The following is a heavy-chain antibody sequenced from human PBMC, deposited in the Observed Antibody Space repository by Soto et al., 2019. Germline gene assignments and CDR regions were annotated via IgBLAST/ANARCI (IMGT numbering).Heavy chain of an antibody. D-gene: IGHD3-22*01. V-gene: IGHV3-48*01. Sequence: GGSLRLSCAASGFTFSSYSMNWVRQAPGKGLEWVSYISSSSNTIYYADSVKGRFTISRDNAKNSLYLQMNSLRAEDTAVYYCASDSSGYLNWFDPWGQGTLVTVSS. J-gene: IGHJ5*02. CDR3: ASDSSGYLNWFDP. CDR2: ISSSSNTI. CDR1: GFTFSSYS.